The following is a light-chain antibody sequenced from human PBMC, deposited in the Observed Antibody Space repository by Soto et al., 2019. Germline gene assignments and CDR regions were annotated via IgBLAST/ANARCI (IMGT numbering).Light chain of an antibody. CDR3: QQYGSSPPVT. CDR1: QSVSSN. V-gene: IGKV3-20*01. Sequence: EVVMTQSPATLSLSPGERATLSCRASQSVSSNLVWYQQKPGQAPRLLIYGASGRATGIPDRFSGSGSGTDFTLTISRLEPEDFAVYYCQQYGSSPPVTFGQGTRLEIK. CDR2: GAS. J-gene: IGKJ5*01.